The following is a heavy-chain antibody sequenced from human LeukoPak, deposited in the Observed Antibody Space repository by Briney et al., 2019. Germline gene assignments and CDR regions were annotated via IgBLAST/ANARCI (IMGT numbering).Heavy chain of an antibody. CDR1: GFIFSSYA. V-gene: IGHV3-7*01. J-gene: IGHJ6*04. D-gene: IGHD3-9*01. Sequence: PGGSLRLSCAASGFIFSSYAMTWVRRAPGKGLEWVANINHDGSERFYLDSVRGRFTISRDNAKNSLYLQMNSLRAENTAVYYCATFVGTVSAGYTVPGGLLVWGKGTTVSVSS. CDR2: INHDGSER. CDR3: ATFVGTVSAGYTVPGGLLV.